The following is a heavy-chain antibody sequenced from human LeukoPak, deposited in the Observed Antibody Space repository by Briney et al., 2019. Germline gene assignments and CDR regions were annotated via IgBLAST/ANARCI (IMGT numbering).Heavy chain of an antibody. V-gene: IGHV3-23*01. Sequence: GGSLRLSCAASGFTFSSYAMSWVRQAPGKGLEWVSAISGSGGSTYYADSVKGRLTISRDNSKNTLYLQMNSLRAEDTAVYYCAKDSGVHLIYYDFWSGFRFFDYWGQGTLVTVSS. CDR1: GFTFSSYA. CDR2: ISGSGGST. CDR3: AKDSGVHLIYYDFWSGFRFFDY. D-gene: IGHD3-3*01. J-gene: IGHJ4*02.